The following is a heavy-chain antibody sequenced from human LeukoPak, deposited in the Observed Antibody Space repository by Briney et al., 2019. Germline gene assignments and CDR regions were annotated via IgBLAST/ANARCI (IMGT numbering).Heavy chain of an antibody. CDR2: IRGSGGST. Sequence: GGSLRLSCAASGFTFSSSAMNWVRQAPGKGLEWVSGIRGSGGSTHYADAVKGRFTISRDNSKNTLYVQMNSLRAEDTAVYYCAKTGEQWLAPIDYWGQGTLVTVSS. J-gene: IGHJ4*02. V-gene: IGHV3-23*01. D-gene: IGHD6-19*01. CDR1: GFTFSSSA. CDR3: AKTGEQWLAPIDY.